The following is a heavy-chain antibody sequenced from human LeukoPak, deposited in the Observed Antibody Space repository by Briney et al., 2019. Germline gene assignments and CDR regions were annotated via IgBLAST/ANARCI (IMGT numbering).Heavy chain of an antibody. V-gene: IGHV3-53*01. Sequence: GGPLRLSCAASGFTVSSNYMSWVRQAPGKGLEWVSVIYSGGSRYYADSVKGRFTISRDNSKNTLYLQMNSLRAEDTAVYYCARDYYDILTHYYYGMDVWGQGTTVTVSS. J-gene: IGHJ6*02. CDR1: GFTVSSNY. CDR3: ARDYYDILTHYYYGMDV. CDR2: IYSGGSR. D-gene: IGHD3-9*01.